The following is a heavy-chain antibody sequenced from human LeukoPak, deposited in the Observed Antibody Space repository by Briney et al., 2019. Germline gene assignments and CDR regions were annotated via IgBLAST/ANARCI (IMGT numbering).Heavy chain of an antibody. J-gene: IGHJ4*02. V-gene: IGHV4-34*01. CDR3: ARAGGLRLALDY. CDR2: INHSGST. CDR1: GGSFSGYY. Sequence: PSETLSLTCAAYGGSFSGYYWSWIRQPPGKGLEWIGEINHSGSTNYNPSLKSRVTISVDTSKNQFSLKLSSVTAADTAVYYCARAGGLRLALDYWGQGTLVTVSS. D-gene: IGHD3-16*01.